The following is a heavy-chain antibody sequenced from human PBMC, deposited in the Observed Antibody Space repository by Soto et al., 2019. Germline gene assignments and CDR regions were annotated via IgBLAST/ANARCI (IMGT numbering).Heavy chain of an antibody. J-gene: IGHJ4*02. CDR1: GGSFSGYY. CDR2: INHSGST. V-gene: IGHV4-34*01. Sequence: ASETLSLTCAVYGGSFSGYYWSWIRQPPGKGLEWIGEINHSGSTNYNPSLKSRVTISVDTSKNQFSLKLSSVTAADTAVYYCARERFPRRYYDYWGQGTLVTVS. D-gene: IGHD3-10*01. CDR3: ARERFPRRYYDY.